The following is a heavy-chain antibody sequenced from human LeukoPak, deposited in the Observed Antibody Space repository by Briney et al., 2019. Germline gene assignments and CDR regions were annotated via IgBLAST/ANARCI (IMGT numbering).Heavy chain of an antibody. CDR1: GGSFSGYY. J-gene: IGHJ6*04. D-gene: IGHD6-19*01. V-gene: IGHV4-34*01. CDR3: ATPPGIAVAGRGDV. Sequence: KTSETLSLTCAVYGGSFSGYYWSWIRQPPGKGLEWIGSIYYSGSTYYNPSLKSRVTISVDTSKNQFSLKLSSVTAADTAVYYCATPPGIAVAGRGDVWGKGTTVTISS. CDR2: IYYSGST.